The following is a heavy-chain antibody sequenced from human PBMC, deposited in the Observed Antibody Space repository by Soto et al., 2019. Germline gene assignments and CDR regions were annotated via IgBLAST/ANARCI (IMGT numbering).Heavy chain of an antibody. CDR3: ARGVGSGSYYNQYNWFDP. J-gene: IGHJ5*02. V-gene: IGHV1-18*01. CDR1: GYTFTNYG. D-gene: IGHD3-10*01. CDR2: INVYNGNT. Sequence: GASVKASCKASGYTFTNYGISWVQQAPGQGLEWMGWINVYNGNTKYAQKVQGRVTMTTDTSTSTAYMELRSLRSDDTAVYYCARGVGSGSYYNQYNWFDPWGQGTLVTVSS.